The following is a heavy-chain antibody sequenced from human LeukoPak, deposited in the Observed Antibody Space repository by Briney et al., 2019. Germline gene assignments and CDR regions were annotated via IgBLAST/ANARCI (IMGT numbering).Heavy chain of an antibody. CDR2: IYYNGNT. CDR3: ARVRSGYDLTFDY. Sequence: PSQTLSLTCTVSGGSISSGGYYWSWIRQHPGKGLEWIGYIYYNGNTYYNPSLKSRITISVDTSKNQFSLRLTSVTVADTAVYYCARVRSGYDLTFDYWGQGTLVTVSS. V-gene: IGHV4-31*03. CDR1: GGSISSGGYY. J-gene: IGHJ4*02. D-gene: IGHD5-12*01.